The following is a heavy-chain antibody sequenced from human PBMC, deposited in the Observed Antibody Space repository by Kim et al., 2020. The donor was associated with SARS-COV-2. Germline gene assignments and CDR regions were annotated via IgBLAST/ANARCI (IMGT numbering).Heavy chain of an antibody. CDR2: ISYDGSNK. J-gene: IGHJ4*02. D-gene: IGHD3-22*01. V-gene: IGHV3-30-3*01. CDR1: GFTFSSYA. Sequence: GGSLRLSCAASGFTFSSYAMHWVRQAPGKGLEWVAVISYDGSNKYYADSVKGRFTISRDNSKNTLYLQMNSLRAEDTAVYYCARDRVERVVVVSRGLDYWGQGTLVTVSS. CDR3: ARDRVERVVVVSRGLDY.